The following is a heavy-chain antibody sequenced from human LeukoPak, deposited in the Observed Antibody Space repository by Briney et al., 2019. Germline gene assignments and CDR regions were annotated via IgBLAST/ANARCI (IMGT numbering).Heavy chain of an antibody. D-gene: IGHD2-2*01. V-gene: IGHV3-53*01. CDR2: IYSGGST. Sequence: GGSLRLSCAASGFTVSSNYTSWVRQAPGKGLEWVSVIYSGGSTYYADSVKGRFTISRDRSKNTLYLQMHSLRAEDTAVYYCAKDAFCTSTNCYASYFDYWGQGTLVTVSS. CDR1: GFTVSSNY. J-gene: IGHJ4*02. CDR3: AKDAFCTSTNCYASYFDY.